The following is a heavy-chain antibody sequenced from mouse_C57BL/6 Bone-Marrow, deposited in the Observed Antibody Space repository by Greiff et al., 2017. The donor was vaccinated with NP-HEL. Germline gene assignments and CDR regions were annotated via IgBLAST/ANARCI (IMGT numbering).Heavy chain of an antibody. V-gene: IGHV1-58*01. D-gene: IGHD1-1*01. Sequence: VQLKESGAELVRPGSSVKMSRKTSGYTFTSYGINWVKQRPGQGLEWIGYIYIGNGYTEYNEKFKGKATLTVDKPSSTAYMQLSSLTSEDSAVYYCAKITTGYWGQGTTLTVSS. J-gene: IGHJ2*01. CDR2: IYIGNGYT. CDR1: GYTFTSYG. CDR3: AKITTGY.